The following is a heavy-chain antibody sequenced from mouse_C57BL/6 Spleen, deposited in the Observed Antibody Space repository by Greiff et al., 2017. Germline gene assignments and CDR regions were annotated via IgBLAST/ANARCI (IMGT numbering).Heavy chain of an antibody. V-gene: IGHV1-82*01. CDR3: ARLFYDYDAGYFDV. CDR1: GYAFSSSW. J-gene: IGHJ1*03. CDR2: IYPGDGDT. Sequence: VQLQQSGPELVKPGASVKISCKASGYAFSSSWMNWVKQRPGKGLEWIGRIYPGDGDTNYNGKFKGKATLTADKSSSTAYMQLSSLTSEDSAVYFCARLFYDYDAGYFDVWGTGTTVTVSS. D-gene: IGHD2-4*01.